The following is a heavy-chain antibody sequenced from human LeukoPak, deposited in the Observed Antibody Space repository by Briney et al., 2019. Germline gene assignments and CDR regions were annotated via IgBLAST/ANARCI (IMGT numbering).Heavy chain of an antibody. CDR1: GGSISSSSYY. CDR3: ARDYSYSSSWPPYFDY. D-gene: IGHD6-13*01. J-gene: IGHJ4*02. V-gene: IGHV4-39*07. Sequence: SETLSLTCTVSGGSISSSSYYWGWIRQPPGKGLEWIGSIYYSGSTYYNPSLKSRVTISVDTSKNQFSLKLSSVTAADTAVYYCARDYSYSSSWPPYFDYWGQGTLVTVSS. CDR2: IYYSGST.